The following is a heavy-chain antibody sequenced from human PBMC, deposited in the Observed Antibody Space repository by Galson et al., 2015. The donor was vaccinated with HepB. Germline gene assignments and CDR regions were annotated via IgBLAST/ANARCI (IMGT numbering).Heavy chain of an antibody. CDR2: INGGGGST. J-gene: IGHJ4*02. Sequence: SLRLSCAASGFTFSNYAMTWVRQAPGRGLEWVSSINGGGGSTFYADSVKGRFAISRDNSKNTLYLQMNSLRAEDTAVYYCARGHPLYYFDNWGQGTLVTVSS. CDR3: ARGHPLYYFDN. CDR1: GFTFSNYA. V-gene: IGHV3-23*01.